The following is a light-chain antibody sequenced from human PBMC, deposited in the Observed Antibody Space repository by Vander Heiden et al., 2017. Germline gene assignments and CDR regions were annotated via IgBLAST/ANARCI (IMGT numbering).Light chain of an antibody. CDR2: EVS. Sequence: QSALTPPASVSESPGQSITISCTGTSSDIGAYNYVSWYQQQPGKVPKLLIYEVSNRPSGVSDRFSGSKSGNTASLTISGLQAEDEADYYCISYTTTRTYVFGTGTKVTVL. CDR3: ISYTTTRTYV. J-gene: IGLJ1*01. CDR1: SSDIGAYNY. V-gene: IGLV2-14*01.